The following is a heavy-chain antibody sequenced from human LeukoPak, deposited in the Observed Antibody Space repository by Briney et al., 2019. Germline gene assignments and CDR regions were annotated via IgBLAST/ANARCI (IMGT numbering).Heavy chain of an antibody. CDR2: ISVYNGNT. J-gene: IGHJ4*02. V-gene: IGHV1-18*01. Sequence: ASVKVSCKASGYTFTSYGISWVRQAPGQGLEWMGWISVYNGNTNYARRLQGRVTMATDTSTSTAYMELRSLRSDDTAVYYCARDQALAGEGIDYWGQGTLVTVSS. CDR3: ARDQALAGEGIDY. CDR1: GYTFTSYG. D-gene: IGHD6-19*01.